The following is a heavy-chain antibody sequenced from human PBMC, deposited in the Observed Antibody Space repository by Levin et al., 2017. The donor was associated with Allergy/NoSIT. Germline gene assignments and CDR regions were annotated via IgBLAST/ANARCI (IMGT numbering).Heavy chain of an antibody. D-gene: IGHD1-1*01. Sequence: SGGSLRLSCVVSGDSISSSNWWNWVRQPPGKGLEWIGEIYHGGNTNYNPSLKSRVTMSVDKSKNQFYLKLSSVTAADTAVYYCASVPLRYNWNTRDYWGQGTLVTVSS. V-gene: IGHV4-4*02. CDR2: IYHGGNT. J-gene: IGHJ4*02. CDR3: ASVPLRYNWNTRDY. CDR1: GDSISSSNW.